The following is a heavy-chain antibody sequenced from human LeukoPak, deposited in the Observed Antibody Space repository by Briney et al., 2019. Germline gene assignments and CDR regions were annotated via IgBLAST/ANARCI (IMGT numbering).Heavy chain of an antibody. D-gene: IGHD3-22*01. CDR1: GFTFSSYS. CDR3: AKDRWASSGPLDY. J-gene: IGHJ4*02. CDR2: ISSSSSTI. V-gene: IGHV3-48*01. Sequence: PGGSLRLSCAASGFTFSSYSMNWVRQAPGKGLEWVSYISSSSSTIYYADSVKGRFTISRDNAKNSLYLQMNSLRAEDTAVYYCAKDRWASSGPLDYWGQGTLVTVSS.